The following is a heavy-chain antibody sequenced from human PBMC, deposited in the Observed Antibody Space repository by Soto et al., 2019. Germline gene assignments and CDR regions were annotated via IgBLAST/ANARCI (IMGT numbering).Heavy chain of an antibody. CDR3: AKVTRYCGGDCYAYYYYYGMDV. J-gene: IGHJ6*02. V-gene: IGHV3-30*18. CDR2: ISYDGSNK. Sequence: GGSLRLSCAASGFTFSSYGMHWVRQAPGKGLEWVAVISYDGSNKYYADSVKGRFTISRDNSKNTLYLQMNSLRAEDTAVYYCAKVTRYCGGDCYAYYYYYGMDVWGQGTTVTVSS. CDR1: GFTFSSYG. D-gene: IGHD2-21*02.